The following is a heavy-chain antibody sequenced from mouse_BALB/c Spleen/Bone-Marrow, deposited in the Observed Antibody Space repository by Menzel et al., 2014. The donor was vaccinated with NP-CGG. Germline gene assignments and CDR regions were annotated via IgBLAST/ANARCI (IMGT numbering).Heavy chain of an antibody. J-gene: IGHJ3*01. V-gene: IGHV1S127*01. D-gene: IGHD2-10*02. Sequence: VQLQQSGAELVKPGASVKMSCKASGYTFTSYWMHWVKQRPGQGLEWIGAIDPSDNYTHYNQEFKGKATLTVDTSSSTAYMQLSSLTSGDSAVYSRTHLGAFWSQVTLFTVSA. CDR2: IDPSDNYT. CDR3: THLGAF. CDR1: GYTFTSYW.